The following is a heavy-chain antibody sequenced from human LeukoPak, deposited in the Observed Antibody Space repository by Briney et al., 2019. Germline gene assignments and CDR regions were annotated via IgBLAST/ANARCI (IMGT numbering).Heavy chain of an antibody. CDR2: ISGNGGRT. CDR1: GFTFTHYS. CDR3: AKDLEYGRNLPECFQH. Sequence: GSLRLSCAASGFTFTHYSMSWVRQAPGKGLEWVSAISGNGGRTYYADSVRGRFTISRDNSKNTLFLQMNSLRAEDTAVYYCAKDLEYGRNLPECFQHWGQGTLVTVSS. V-gene: IGHV3-23*01. D-gene: IGHD4-23*01. J-gene: IGHJ1*01.